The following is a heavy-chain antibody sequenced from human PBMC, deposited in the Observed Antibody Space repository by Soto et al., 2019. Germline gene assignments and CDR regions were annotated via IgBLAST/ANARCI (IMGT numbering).Heavy chain of an antibody. V-gene: IGHV4-59*07. J-gene: IGHJ4*02. Sequence: SDTMPLSCAFYDFTLGGYCWRLIRQPPGRRLEWLGYVYGIQTTNTNPSLAGRVTISKDPSKNQFSLRVTSVTAADTAVYYCARRNNQGLVDYWGRGILVTVSS. D-gene: IGHD1-1*01. CDR1: DFTLGGYC. CDR2: VYGIQTT. CDR3: ARRNNQGLVDY.